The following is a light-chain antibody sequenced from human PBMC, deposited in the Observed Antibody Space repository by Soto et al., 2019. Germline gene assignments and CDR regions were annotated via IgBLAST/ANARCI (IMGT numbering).Light chain of an antibody. Sequence: DIQMTQSPSSLSASVGDRVTITCRASEGISISLAWFQQRPGSAPRALIYAASNLQPGVPSKVRGSGSGTHFTLTINNLQPEDFGTYYCQQYNKYPHTCGQGTNLEIK. CDR2: AAS. J-gene: IGKJ2*01. CDR1: EGISIS. V-gene: IGKV1-16*02. CDR3: QQYNKYPHT.